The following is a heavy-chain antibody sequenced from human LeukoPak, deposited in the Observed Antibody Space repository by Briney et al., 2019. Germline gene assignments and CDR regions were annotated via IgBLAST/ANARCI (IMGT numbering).Heavy chain of an antibody. J-gene: IGHJ6*03. D-gene: IGHD2-2*01. Sequence: TGGSLRLSCAASGFTFSSYAMHWVRQAPGKGLEWVAVISYDGSNKYYADSVKGRFTISRDNSKNTLYLQMNSLRAEDTAVYYCARGSDIVVVPAAMGPYYYTDVWGKGTTVTVSS. V-gene: IGHV3-30*04. CDR3: ARGSDIVVVPAAMGPYYYTDV. CDR2: ISYDGSNK. CDR1: GFTFSSYA.